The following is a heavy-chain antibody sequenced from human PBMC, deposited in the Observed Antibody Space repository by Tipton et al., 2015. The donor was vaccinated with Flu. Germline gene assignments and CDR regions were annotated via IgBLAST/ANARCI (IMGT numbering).Heavy chain of an antibody. D-gene: IGHD3-16*01. J-gene: IGHJ4*02. CDR1: GASVRSGRYY. CDR2: SYTTGSI. Sequence: TLSLTCTVSGASVRSGRYYWSWIRQTAGKGLEWIGRSYTTGSINYNPSLESRLTISVDPSKNQFSLSLSSVTAADTAVYHCAREFLFFGELSTAYYFDFWGQRTLVTVS. V-gene: IGHV4-61*02. CDR3: AREFLFFGELSTAYYFDF.